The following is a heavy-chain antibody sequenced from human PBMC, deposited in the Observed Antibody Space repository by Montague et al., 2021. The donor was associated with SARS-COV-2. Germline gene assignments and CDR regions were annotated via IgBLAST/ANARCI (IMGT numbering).Heavy chain of an antibody. V-gene: IGHV3-7*01. Sequence: SLRLSCAASGFTFSSYWMSWVRQAPGKGLEWVVTIKKDGSEKYYVDSVKGRFTISRDNAKNSLYLQMNSLRAEDTAVYYCAAGQSSSWLWGQGTLVTVSS. J-gene: IGHJ4*02. D-gene: IGHD6-13*01. CDR2: IKKDGSEK. CDR3: AAGQSSSWL. CDR1: GFTFSSYW.